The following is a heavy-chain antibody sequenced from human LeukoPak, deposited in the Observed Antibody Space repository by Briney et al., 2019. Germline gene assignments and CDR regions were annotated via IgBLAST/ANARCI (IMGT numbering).Heavy chain of an antibody. J-gene: IGHJ6*02. V-gene: IGHV3-48*04. CDR3: ASTTVVPAAISYYYGMDV. D-gene: IGHD2-2*01. CDR1: GFTFSSYS. Sequence: PGGSLRLSCAASGFTFSSYSMNWVRQAPGKGLEWVSYISSSRSTIYYADSVKGRFTISRDNAKNSLYLQMNSLRAEDTAVYYCASTTVVPAAISYYYGMDVWGQGTTVTVSS. CDR2: ISSSRSTI.